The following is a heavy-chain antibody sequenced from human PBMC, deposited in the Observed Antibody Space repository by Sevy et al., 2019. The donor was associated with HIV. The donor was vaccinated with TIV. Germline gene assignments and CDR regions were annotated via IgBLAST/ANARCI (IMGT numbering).Heavy chain of an antibody. CDR2: ISFYGSNK. V-gene: IGHV3-30*18. Sequence: GGSLRLSCAASGFTFGSYDMYWVRQTPGKGLEWVALISFYGSNKEYADSVKGRFTISRDNSKNTVYLQMSSLKPEDTAVYYCAKDAFEVRGVRSSRGMPTYYHAMDQWGQGTTVTVSS. CDR1: GFTFGSYD. CDR3: AKDAFEVRGVRSSRGMPTYYHAMDQ. J-gene: IGHJ6*02. D-gene: IGHD3-10*01.